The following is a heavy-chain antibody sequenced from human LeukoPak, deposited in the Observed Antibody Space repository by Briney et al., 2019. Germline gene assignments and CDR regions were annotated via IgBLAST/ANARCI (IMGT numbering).Heavy chain of an antibody. D-gene: IGHD1-1*01. CDR2: IYYTGGT. CDR1: GGSISSYY. V-gene: IGHV4-59*01. CDR3: ARVGDWNDLVY. J-gene: IGHJ4*02. Sequence: PSETLSLTCTVSGGSISSYYWSWIRKVPGKGLEWIGYIYYTGGTNYNPSLKSRVTISVDTPKNQFSLKLRSVSAADTAVYYCARVGDWNDLVYWGQGTLVTVSS.